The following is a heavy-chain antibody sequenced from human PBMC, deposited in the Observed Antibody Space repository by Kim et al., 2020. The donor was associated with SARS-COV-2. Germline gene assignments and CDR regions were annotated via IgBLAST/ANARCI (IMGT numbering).Heavy chain of an antibody. CDR3: AKEIRYCSSTSMPYCVYYYGMDV. J-gene: IGHJ6*02. Sequence: GGSLRLSCAASGFTFSSYAMSWVRQAPGKGLEWVSAISGSGGSTYYADSVKGRFTISRDNSKNTLYLQMNSLRAEDTAVYYCAKEIRYCSSTSMPYCVYYYGMDVWGQGTTVTVSS. V-gene: IGHV3-23*01. D-gene: IGHD2-2*01. CDR1: GFTFSSYA. CDR2: ISGSGGST.